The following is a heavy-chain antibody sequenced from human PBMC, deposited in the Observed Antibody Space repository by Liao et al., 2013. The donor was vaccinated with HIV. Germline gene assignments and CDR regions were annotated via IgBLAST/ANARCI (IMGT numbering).Heavy chain of an antibody. CDR3: ARCGDYRGSANGFDV. CDR1: GGSISGHY. Sequence: QVQLQESGPGLVKPSETLSLSCTVSGGSISGHYWTWIRQSPGKGLEWIGFIYHSGKTNYNPSFARRVTISVDTSENQFSLKLSDVTAADTAVYYCARCGDYRGSANGFDVWGRRDKGHRLF. J-gene: IGHJ3*01. V-gene: IGHV4-59*11. CDR2: IYHSGKT. D-gene: IGHD4-17*01.